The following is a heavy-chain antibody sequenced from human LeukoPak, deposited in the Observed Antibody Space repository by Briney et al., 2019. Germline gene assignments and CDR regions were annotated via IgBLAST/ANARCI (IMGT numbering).Heavy chain of an antibody. CDR3: AREVRYYGSGSYYNWFDP. CDR1: GGSFSGYY. J-gene: IGHJ5*02. D-gene: IGHD3-10*01. Sequence: KSSETLFLTCAVYGGSFSGYYWSWIRQPPGKGLEWIGEINHSGSTNYNPSLKSRVTISVDTSKNQFSLKLSSVTAADTAVYYCAREVRYYGSGSYYNWFDPWGQGTLVTVSS. CDR2: INHSGST. V-gene: IGHV4-34*01.